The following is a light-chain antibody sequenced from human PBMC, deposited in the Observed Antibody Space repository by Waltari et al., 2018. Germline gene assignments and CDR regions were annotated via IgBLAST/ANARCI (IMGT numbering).Light chain of an antibody. CDR2: DVT. CDR1: RSDVGSYDY. CDR3: CSYAGRYTNYV. Sequence: QSALTQPRSVSGSPGQSVTISCTGTRSDVGSYDYSSWYQQRPGKAPKLIIYDVTERPSGVPDRFSGSKSDNKASLTISGLQADDEADYYCCSYAGRYTNYVFGSGTKVTVL. V-gene: IGLV2-11*01. J-gene: IGLJ1*01.